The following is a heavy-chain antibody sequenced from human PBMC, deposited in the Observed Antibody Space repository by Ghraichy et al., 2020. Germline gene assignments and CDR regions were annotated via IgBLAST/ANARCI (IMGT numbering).Heavy chain of an antibody. CDR3: VRVGQFDF. D-gene: IGHD3-16*01. Sequence: GESLRLSCAASGFTFSDYHMSWIRQVPGKGLEWVSYISPSDNTIYYADSVKGRFTVSRDNTRNSLYLQMNSLRAEDTAVYFCVRVGQFDFWGQGTLVTVSS. V-gene: IGHV3-11*01. CDR1: GFTFSDYH. CDR2: ISPSDNTI. J-gene: IGHJ4*02.